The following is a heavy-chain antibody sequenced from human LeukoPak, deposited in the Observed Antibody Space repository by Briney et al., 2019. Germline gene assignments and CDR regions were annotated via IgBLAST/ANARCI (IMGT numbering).Heavy chain of an antibody. J-gene: IGHJ4*02. Sequence: ASVKVSCKASGYTFTSYAMHWVRQAPGQRLEWMGWVNAGNGNTKYSQKFLGRVTITRDTSASTAYMELSSLRSEDTAVYYCARYYYDSSGYPFFDYWGQGTLVTVSS. CDR1: GYTFTSYA. CDR2: VNAGNGNT. V-gene: IGHV1-3*01. CDR3: ARYYYDSSGYPFFDY. D-gene: IGHD3-22*01.